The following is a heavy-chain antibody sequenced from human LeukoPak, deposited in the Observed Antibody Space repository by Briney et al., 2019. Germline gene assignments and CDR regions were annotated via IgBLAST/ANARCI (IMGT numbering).Heavy chain of an antibody. J-gene: IGHJ4*02. Sequence: SETLSLTCSVSGDSITNYYWTWIRQSPGKGLEYIAYMYYNVKFYYNPSLRGRVTMAVDTSKNQFSLRLTDVTAADTAVYYCARHLTGGTYPIDYWGRGTWSPSPQ. V-gene: IGHV4-59*08. CDR1: GDSITNYY. CDR3: ARHLTGGTYPIDY. D-gene: IGHD3-16*01. CDR2: MYYNVKF.